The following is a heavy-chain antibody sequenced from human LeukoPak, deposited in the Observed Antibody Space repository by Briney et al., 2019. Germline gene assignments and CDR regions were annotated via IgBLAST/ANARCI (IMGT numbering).Heavy chain of an antibody. CDR2: ISGSGGST. CDR3: ARSRMTTVTRGGYTNWFDP. J-gene: IGHJ5*02. CDR1: GFTFSSYA. Sequence: GGSLRLSCAASGFTFSSYAMSWVRQAPGKGLEWVSAISGSGGSTYYADSVKGRFTISRDNSKNTLYLQMNSLRAEDTAVYYCARSRMTTVTRGGYTNWFDPWGQGTLVTVSS. V-gene: IGHV3-23*01. D-gene: IGHD4-4*01.